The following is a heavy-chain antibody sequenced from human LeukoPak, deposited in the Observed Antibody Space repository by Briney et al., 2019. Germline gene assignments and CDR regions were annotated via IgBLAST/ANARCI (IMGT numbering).Heavy chain of an antibody. CDR2: IYYSGST. Sequence: KSSETLPLTCTVSGGSISSYYWSWIRQPPGKGLEWIGYIYYSGSTNYNPSLKSRVTISVDTSKNQFSLKLSSVTAADTAVYYCARVGVLHYFDYWGQGTLVTVSS. J-gene: IGHJ4*02. CDR3: ARVGVLHYFDY. V-gene: IGHV4-59*01. D-gene: IGHD3-16*01. CDR1: GGSISSYY.